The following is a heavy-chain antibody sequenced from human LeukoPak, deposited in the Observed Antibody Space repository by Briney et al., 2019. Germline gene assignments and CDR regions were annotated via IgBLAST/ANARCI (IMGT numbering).Heavy chain of an antibody. D-gene: IGHD2-15*01. CDR3: ARDKVVGDSYFDS. CDR1: GFSFGTYW. Sequence: GGSLRLSCVASGFSFGTYWMSWVRQAPGKGLEWVANLNQDGAEKHYVDSVEGRFTISRDNAKNSLYLELNSLRAEDTAVYYCARDKVVGDSYFDSWGQGILVTVSS. CDR2: LNQDGAEK. J-gene: IGHJ4*02. V-gene: IGHV3-7*01.